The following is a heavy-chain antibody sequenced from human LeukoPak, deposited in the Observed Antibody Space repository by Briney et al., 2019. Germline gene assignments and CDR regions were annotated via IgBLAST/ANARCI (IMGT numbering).Heavy chain of an antibody. D-gene: IGHD2-21*02. CDR3: ASAYCGGDCYSGGNWFDP. CDR2: IIPIFGTA. J-gene: IGHJ5*02. CDR1: GGTFISYA. V-gene: IGHV1-69*05. Sequence: ASVKVSCKASGGTFISYAISWVRQAPGQGLEWMGGIIPIFGTANYAQKFQGRVTITTDESTSTAYMELSSLRSEDTAVYYCASAYCGGDCYSGGNWFDPWGQGTLATVSS.